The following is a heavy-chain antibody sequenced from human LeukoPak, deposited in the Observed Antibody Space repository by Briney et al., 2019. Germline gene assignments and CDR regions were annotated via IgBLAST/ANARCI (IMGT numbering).Heavy chain of an antibody. V-gene: IGHV1-69*06. CDR1: GGTFRNYA. CDR3: ARDEDTAGYYYYMDV. Sequence: SVKVSCKASGGTFRNYAIDWVRQAPGQGLEWMGGIIPIFGTANYAQKFQGRVTITADKSTSTAYMELSSLRSEDTAVYYCARDEDTAGYYYYMDVWGKGTTVTVSS. CDR2: IIPIFGTA. J-gene: IGHJ6*03. D-gene: IGHD5-18*01.